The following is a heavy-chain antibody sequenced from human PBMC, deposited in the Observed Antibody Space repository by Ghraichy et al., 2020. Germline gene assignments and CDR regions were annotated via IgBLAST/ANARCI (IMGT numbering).Heavy chain of an antibody. J-gene: IGHJ3*01. Sequence: GGSLRLSCAASGFDFSDYYMSWIRQAPGRGLEWVSYISGSGSSIYYADSVRGRFSISRDNAKKSVDLQMNSLRAGDTAVYYCARDRRVGVTSRYACDFWGQGTMVTVSS. V-gene: IGHV3-11*04. CDR2: ISGSGSSI. CDR1: GFDFSDYY. CDR3: ARDRRVGVTSRYACDF. D-gene: IGHD1-26*01.